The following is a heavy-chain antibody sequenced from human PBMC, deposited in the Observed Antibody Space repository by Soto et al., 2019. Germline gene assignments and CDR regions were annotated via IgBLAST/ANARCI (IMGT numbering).Heavy chain of an antibody. J-gene: IGHJ5*02. CDR3: VRSGTARLLRHSWFDT. D-gene: IGHD2-21*01. CDR2: ITTNSAYI. V-gene: IGHV3-21*01. Sequence: EVQLVESGGGLVKPGGSLRLSCAASGFTFNTYDMNWVRQAPGKGLEWVSSITTNSAYIYYADSLKGRITIPRDNAKNSLFLQMNSLRAENTAVYYCVRSGTARLLRHSWFDTWGPGTRVTVSS. CDR1: GFTFNTYD.